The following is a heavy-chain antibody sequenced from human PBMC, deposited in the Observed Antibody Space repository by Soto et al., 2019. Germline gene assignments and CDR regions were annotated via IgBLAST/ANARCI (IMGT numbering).Heavy chain of an antibody. CDR2: IIPIFGTA. CDR1: GGTFSNYA. J-gene: IGHJ6*02. V-gene: IGHV1-69*12. D-gene: IGHD2-15*01. Sequence: QVQLVQTGAEVRKPGSSVKVSCKASGGTFSNYALSWVRRAPGQGLEWMGGIIPIFGTAIHAQKLQGSVTITADESTTIDYMELSSLRAEDTAVYYCARGRYCSGVSCKHYYYGMDVRGQGTTVTVSS. CDR3: ARGRYCSGVSCKHYYYGMDV.